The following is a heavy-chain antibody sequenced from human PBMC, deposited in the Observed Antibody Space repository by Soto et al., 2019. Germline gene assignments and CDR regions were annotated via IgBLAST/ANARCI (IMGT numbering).Heavy chain of an antibody. Sequence: GASVKVSCKASGYTFTSYGISWVRQAPGQGLEWMGWISAYNGNTNYAQKLQGRVTMTTDTSTSTADMELRSLRSDDTAVYYCARDDFWSGYYTVPGDYWGQGTLVTVS. V-gene: IGHV1-18*01. J-gene: IGHJ4*02. D-gene: IGHD3-3*01. CDR3: ARDDFWSGYYTVPGDY. CDR1: GYTFTSYG. CDR2: ISAYNGNT.